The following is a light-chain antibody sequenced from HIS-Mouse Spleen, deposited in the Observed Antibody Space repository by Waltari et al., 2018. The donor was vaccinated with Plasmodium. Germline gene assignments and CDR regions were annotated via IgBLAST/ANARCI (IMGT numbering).Light chain of an antibody. V-gene: IGLV3-10*01. Sequence: SYELTQPPSASVSPGQTARITCPGDALPKQDAYWYQQKSGQAPVLVIYDNSKRPSGIPERFSGSSSGTMATLTISGAQVEDEADYYCYSTDSSGNHRVFGGGTKLTVL. J-gene: IGLJ3*02. CDR1: ALPKQD. CDR2: DNS. CDR3: YSTDSSGNHRV.